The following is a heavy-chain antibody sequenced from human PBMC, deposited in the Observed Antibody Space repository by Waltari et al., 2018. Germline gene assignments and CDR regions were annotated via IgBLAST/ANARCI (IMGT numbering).Heavy chain of an antibody. J-gene: IGHJ4*02. CDR3: ARDLTLGYSYGPGGY. CDR1: GYTFTSYA. CDR2: INAGNGNT. Sequence: QVQLVQSGAEVKKPGASVKVSCKASGYTFTSYAMHWVRQAPGQRLEWMGWINAGNGNTKYSQKCQVRVTSTRDTAASTAYMELSSLRSEDTAVYYCARDLTLGYSYGPGGYWGQGTLVTVSS. V-gene: IGHV1-3*01. D-gene: IGHD5-18*01.